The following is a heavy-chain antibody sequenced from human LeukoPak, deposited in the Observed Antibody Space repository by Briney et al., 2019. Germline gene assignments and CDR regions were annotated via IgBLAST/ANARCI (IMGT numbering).Heavy chain of an antibody. CDR3: ATIYGDYGMDV. CDR1: GYTLTELS. J-gene: IGHJ6*02. Sequence: GSPKVSCKVSGYTLTELSIHWVRQAPGKGLGWMGGFDPEDGETIYAQKFQGRVTMTEDTSTDTAYMELSSLRSEDTAVYYCATIYGDYGMDVWGQGTTVTVSS. D-gene: IGHD4-17*01. V-gene: IGHV1-24*01. CDR2: FDPEDGET.